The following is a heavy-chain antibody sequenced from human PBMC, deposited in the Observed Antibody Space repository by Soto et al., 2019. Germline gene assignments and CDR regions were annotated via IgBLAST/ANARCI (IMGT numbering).Heavy chain of an antibody. Sequence: GGSLRLSCAASGFTFDDYAMHWVRQAPGKGLEWVSGISWNSGSIGYADSVKGRFTISRDNAKNSLYLQMNSLRAEDTALYYCAKDSGTWRYFDYWGQGTLVTVSS. CDR2: ISWNSGSI. J-gene: IGHJ4*02. V-gene: IGHV3-9*01. CDR1: GFTFDDYA. CDR3: AKDSGTWRYFDY. D-gene: IGHD3-3*01.